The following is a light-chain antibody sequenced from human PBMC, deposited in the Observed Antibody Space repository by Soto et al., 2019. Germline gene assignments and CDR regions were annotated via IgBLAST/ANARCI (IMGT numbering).Light chain of an antibody. Sequence: QSVLTQSPSASGTPGQRDTISCSGINSNIGSNYVHWYQQFPGTAPKVLIYRNSQRPSGVPDRFSGSKSGISASLAISGLRSEDEADYFCATWDDRLSGVVFGGGTKLTVL. CDR2: RNS. V-gene: IGLV1-47*01. CDR3: ATWDDRLSGVV. CDR1: NSNIGSNY. J-gene: IGLJ2*01.